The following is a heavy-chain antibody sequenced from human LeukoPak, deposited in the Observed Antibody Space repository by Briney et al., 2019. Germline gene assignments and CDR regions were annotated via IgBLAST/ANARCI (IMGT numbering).Heavy chain of an antibody. CDR1: GFTFSSYW. D-gene: IGHD6-6*01. CDR2: IKADGGDK. Sequence: PGGSLRLSCAASGFTFSSYWMTWVRQAPGRGLEWVATIKADGGDKYYVNSVKGRFTISRDNSKNTLYPQMNSLRAEDTAVYYCARARQHFEYSSSSLDYWGQGTLVTVSS. J-gene: IGHJ4*02. CDR3: ARARQHFEYSSSSLDY. V-gene: IGHV3-7*01.